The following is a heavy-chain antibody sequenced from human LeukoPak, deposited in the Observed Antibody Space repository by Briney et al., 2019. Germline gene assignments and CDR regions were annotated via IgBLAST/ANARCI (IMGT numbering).Heavy chain of an antibody. D-gene: IGHD4-23*01. Sequence: SETLSLTCTVSGGSISSYYWSWIRQPPGKGLEWIGYIYYSGSTNYNPSLKSRVTISVDTSKNQFSLKLSSVTAADTAVYYCARAPDYGGNSPPFDYWGQGTLVTVSS. J-gene: IGHJ4*02. CDR1: GGSISSYY. CDR2: IYYSGST. V-gene: IGHV4-59*01. CDR3: ARAPDYGGNSPPFDY.